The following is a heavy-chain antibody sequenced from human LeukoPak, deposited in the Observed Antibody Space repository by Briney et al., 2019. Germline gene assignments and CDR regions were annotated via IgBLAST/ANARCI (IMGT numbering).Heavy chain of an antibody. CDR3: ARWSGDEYSSSWYYFDY. CDR2: IIPIFGTA. D-gene: IGHD6-13*01. CDR1: GGTFSSYA. J-gene: IGHJ4*02. Sequence: ASVKVSCKASGGTFSSYAVSWVRQAPGQGLEWMGGIIPIFGTANYAQKFQGRVTITADESTSTAYMELSSLRSEDTAVYYCARWSGDEYSSSWYYFDYWGQGTLVTVSS. V-gene: IGHV1-69*13.